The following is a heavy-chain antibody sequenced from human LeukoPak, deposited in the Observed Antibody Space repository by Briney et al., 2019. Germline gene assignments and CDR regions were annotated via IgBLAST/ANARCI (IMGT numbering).Heavy chain of an antibody. J-gene: IGHJ4*02. V-gene: IGHV3-21*01. CDR3: ARDEFLVRGVLKLFDY. CDR1: GFTFSSYS. CDR2: ISSSSSYI. D-gene: IGHD3-10*01. Sequence: GGSLRLSCAASGFTFSSYSMNWVRQAPGKGLEWVTSISSSSSYIYFADSVKGRFTISRDNAKNSLYLQMNSLRAEDTAVYYCARDEFLVRGVLKLFDYWGQVTLVTVSS.